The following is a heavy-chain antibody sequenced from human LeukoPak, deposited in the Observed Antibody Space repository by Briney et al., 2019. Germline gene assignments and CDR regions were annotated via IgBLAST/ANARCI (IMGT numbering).Heavy chain of an antibody. CDR2: IWYDGSNK. V-gene: IGHV3-33*06. CDR1: GFTFSNYD. CDR3: AKASGYGDYGG. D-gene: IGHD4-17*01. J-gene: IGHJ4*02. Sequence: GGSLRLSRAASGFTFSNYDMHWVRQAPGKGLEWVAAIWYDGSNKYYEDSVKGRFTISRDNSKNTLYLQMISLRAEDTAVYYCAKASGYGDYGGWGQGTLVTVSS.